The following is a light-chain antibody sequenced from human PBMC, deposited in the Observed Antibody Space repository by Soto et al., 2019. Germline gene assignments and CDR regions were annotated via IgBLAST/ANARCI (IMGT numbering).Light chain of an antibody. J-gene: IGKJ1*01. CDR3: QQYNSYSGT. Sequence: DIEMTQSPSTLSASVGDRVTISCRASQSISSWLAWYQQKPGRAPDLLIFHASSLESGVPSRFSVSGSGTEFTLTIRSLQPEDVATYYCQQYNSYSGTFGQGTKVEIK. V-gene: IGKV1-5*01. CDR2: HAS. CDR1: QSISSW.